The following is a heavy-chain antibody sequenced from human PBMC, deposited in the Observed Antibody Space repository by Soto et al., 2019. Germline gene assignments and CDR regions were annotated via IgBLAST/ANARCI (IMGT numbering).Heavy chain of an antibody. CDR1: GYGFTSNA. CDR2: ISTYNGNT. CDR3: ARVYCSGGSCYQNWFDP. J-gene: IGHJ5*02. Sequence: ASVKVSCKASGYGFTSNAITWVRQAPGQGLEWMGWISTYNGNTNYAQKFQDRVTMTTDTSTSTAYMELRSLRSDDTAVYYCARVYCSGGSCYQNWFDPWGQGTLVTVSS. V-gene: IGHV1-18*04. D-gene: IGHD2-15*01.